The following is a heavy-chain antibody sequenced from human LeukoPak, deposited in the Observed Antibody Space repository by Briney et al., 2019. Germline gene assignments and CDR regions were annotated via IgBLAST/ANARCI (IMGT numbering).Heavy chain of an antibody. CDR3: AKDAYSSSWYELFDY. Sequence: GGSLRLSCAASGFTFSSYAMSWVRQAPEKGLEWVSAISGSGGSTYYADSVKGRFTISRDNSKNTLYLQMNSLRAEDTAVYYCAKDAYSSSWYELFDYWGQGTLVTVSS. D-gene: IGHD6-13*01. CDR2: ISGSGGST. V-gene: IGHV3-23*01. CDR1: GFTFSSYA. J-gene: IGHJ4*02.